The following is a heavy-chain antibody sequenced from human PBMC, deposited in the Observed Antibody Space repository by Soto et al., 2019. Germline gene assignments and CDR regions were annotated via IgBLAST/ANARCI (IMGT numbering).Heavy chain of an antibody. V-gene: IGHV4-59*01. CDR1: GDSMSTYY. Sequence: PSETLSLTCAASGDSMSTYYWNWIRQPPGKGLEWIGYIYSSGSANYNPSLKSRVAISIDTSKRQFSLNLTSVTAADTAVYYCANAFGAWPSDSWGQGTLVTVSS. J-gene: IGHJ4*02. CDR3: ANAFGAWPSDS. CDR2: IYSSGSA. D-gene: IGHD2-21*02.